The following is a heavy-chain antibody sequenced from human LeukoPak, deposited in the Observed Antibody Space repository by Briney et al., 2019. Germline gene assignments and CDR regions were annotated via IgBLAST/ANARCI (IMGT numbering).Heavy chain of an antibody. CDR2: ISAYNGNT. D-gene: IGHD6-13*01. CDR1: GYSFTGYY. V-gene: IGHV1-18*04. CDR3: ARIIGGPIAAAGTRFDY. J-gene: IGHJ4*02. Sequence: GASVKVSCKASGYSFTGYYMHWVRQAPGQGLEWMGWISAYNGNTNYAQKLQGRVTMTTDTSTSTAYMELRSLRSDDTAVYYCARIIGGPIAAAGTRFDYWGQGTLVTVSS.